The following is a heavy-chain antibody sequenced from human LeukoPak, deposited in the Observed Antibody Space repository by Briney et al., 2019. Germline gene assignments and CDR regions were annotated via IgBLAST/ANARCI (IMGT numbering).Heavy chain of an antibody. CDR3: AGAGAYQLLIDQYYFDY. J-gene: IGHJ4*02. CDR1: GGSFSGYY. D-gene: IGHD2-2*01. CDR2: INHSGST. Sequence: PSETLSLTCAVYGGSFSGYYWSWIRQPPGKGLEWIGEINHSGSTNYNPSLKSRVTISVDTSKNQFSLKLSSVTAADTAVYYCAGAGAYQLLIDQYYFDYWGQGTLVTVSS. V-gene: IGHV4-34*01.